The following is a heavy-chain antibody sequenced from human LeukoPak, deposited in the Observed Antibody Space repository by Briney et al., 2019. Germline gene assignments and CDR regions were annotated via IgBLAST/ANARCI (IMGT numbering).Heavy chain of an antibody. CDR3: ARDSDYGGHAHFDY. V-gene: IGHV3-33*01. Sequence: PGGSLRLSCAASGFSFSNYGMHWVRQAPGKGLEWVAVIYYDGINKYYADSVKGRFTISRDNSKNTLYLQMNNLRAEDTAVYYCARDSDYGGHAHFDYWGQGNLVTVSS. D-gene: IGHD4-23*01. J-gene: IGHJ4*02. CDR1: GFSFSNYG. CDR2: IYYDGINK.